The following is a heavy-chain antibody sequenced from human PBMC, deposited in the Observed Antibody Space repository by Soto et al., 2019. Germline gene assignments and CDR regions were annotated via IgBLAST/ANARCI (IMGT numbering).Heavy chain of an antibody. Sequence: ASAKVSCKASGYTFTSYDINWVRQATGQGLEWMGWISPYNGNTDYAQKVRGRVTMTTDTSTSTAYMELRSLRSDDTAVYYCAREALYSSGWYYSDYWGQGTPVTVSS. CDR1: GYTFTSYD. D-gene: IGHD6-13*01. J-gene: IGHJ4*02. CDR3: AREALYSSGWYYSDY. V-gene: IGHV1-18*01. CDR2: ISPYNGNT.